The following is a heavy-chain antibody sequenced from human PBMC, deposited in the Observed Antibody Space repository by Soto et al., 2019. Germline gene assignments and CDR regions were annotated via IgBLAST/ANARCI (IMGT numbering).Heavy chain of an antibody. J-gene: IGHJ4*02. CDR3: AKDKGRWLQFEFDY. CDR1: GFTFDDYA. CDR2: ISWNSGSI. D-gene: IGHD5-12*01. Sequence: EVQLVESGGGLIQPGGSLRLSCAASGFTFDDYAMHWVRQAPGKGLEWVSGISWNSGSIGYADSVKGRFTISRDNAKNSLYLQMNSLRAEDTALYYCAKDKGRWLQFEFDYWGQGTLVTVSS. V-gene: IGHV3-9*01.